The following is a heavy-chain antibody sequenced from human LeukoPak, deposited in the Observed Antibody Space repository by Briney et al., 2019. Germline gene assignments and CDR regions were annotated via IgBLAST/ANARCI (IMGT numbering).Heavy chain of an antibody. Sequence: GASVKVSCKASGYTFISYDINWVRQATGQGLEWMGWMNPNSGNTGYAQKFQGRVTMTRSTSINTAYMELSNLTSEDTAVYYCARSSVGVRRWTDYWGQGTLVTVSS. J-gene: IGHJ4*02. V-gene: IGHV1-8*01. D-gene: IGHD1-26*01. CDR2: MNPNSGNT. CDR3: ARSSVGVRRWTDY. CDR1: GYTFISYD.